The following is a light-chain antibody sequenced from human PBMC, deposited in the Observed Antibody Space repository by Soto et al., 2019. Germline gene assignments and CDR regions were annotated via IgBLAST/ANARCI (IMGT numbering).Light chain of an antibody. J-gene: IGKJ1*01. Sequence: EIVMTQSPATPSVSPGERATLSCRASQSVSSNLAWYQQKPGQAPRLLIYGASTRATDIPARFSGSGSGTEFTLTINSLQSEDFAVYYCQQYNNWRGPFGQGTKVEIK. CDR2: GAS. V-gene: IGKV3-15*01. CDR1: QSVSSN. CDR3: QQYNNWRGP.